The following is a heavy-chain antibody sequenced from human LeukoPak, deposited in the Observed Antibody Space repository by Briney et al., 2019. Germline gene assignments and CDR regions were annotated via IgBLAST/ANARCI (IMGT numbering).Heavy chain of an antibody. CDR3: TTSGDYGDYVSDY. Sequence: GRSLRLSCAASGFTFSGSAVNWVRQASGKGLEWVGRVRSKPNSYATTYAASVKGRFTISRDDSKNTAYLQMNTLKTEDTAVYYCTTSGDYGDYVSDYWGQGTLVTVSS. J-gene: IGHJ4*02. V-gene: IGHV3-73*01. CDR1: GFTFSGSA. D-gene: IGHD4-17*01. CDR2: VRSKPNSYAT.